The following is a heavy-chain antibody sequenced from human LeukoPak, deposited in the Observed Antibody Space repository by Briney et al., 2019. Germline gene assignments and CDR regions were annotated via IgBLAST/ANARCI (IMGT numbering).Heavy chain of an antibody. D-gene: IGHD3-22*01. J-gene: IGHJ6*02. V-gene: IGHV1-18*01. Sequence: ASVKVSCKASGYTFTSYGISWVRQAPGQGLEWMGWISAYNGNTNYAQKLQGRVTMTTDTSTSTAYMELRSLRSDDTAVYYCARDSYYDSSGYYYWYYYYGMDVWGQGTTVTVSS. CDR1: GYTFTSYG. CDR2: ISAYNGNT. CDR3: ARDSYYDSSGYYYWYYYYGMDV.